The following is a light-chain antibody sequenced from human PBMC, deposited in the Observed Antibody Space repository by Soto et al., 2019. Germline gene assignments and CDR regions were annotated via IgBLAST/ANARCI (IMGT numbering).Light chain of an antibody. CDR3: SSFASSNTWV. Sequence: QSALTQPPSASGSPGQSVTISCTGTSSDVGAYNYVSWYQQHAGKAPKLVIYEVTKRPSGVPDRFSGSKSANTASLTVCGLQAEDEDDYYCSSFASSNTWVFGGGTKVTVL. V-gene: IGLV2-8*01. CDR2: EVT. CDR1: SSDVGAYNY. J-gene: IGLJ3*02.